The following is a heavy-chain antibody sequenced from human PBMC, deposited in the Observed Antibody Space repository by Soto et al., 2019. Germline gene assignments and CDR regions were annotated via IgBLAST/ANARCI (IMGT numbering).Heavy chain of an antibody. V-gene: IGHV4-59*01. CDR1: GDSISGYY. J-gene: IGHJ5*02. Sequence: KPSETLSLTCTVSGDSISGYYWSWIRQTPEKGLEWIGYIYYNGNTQYNPSLKSRVTMSVDTSKKQFSLKLSSVTAADTAVYYCARQGYCSNGICFGWFDPWGQGTLVTVSS. D-gene: IGHD2-8*01. CDR2: IYYNGNT. CDR3: ARQGYCSNGICFGWFDP.